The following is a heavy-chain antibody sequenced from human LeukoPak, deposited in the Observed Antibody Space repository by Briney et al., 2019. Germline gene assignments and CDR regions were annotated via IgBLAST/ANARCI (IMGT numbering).Heavy chain of an antibody. Sequence: PGGSLRLSCAASGFTFSSYSMNWVRQAPGKGLEWVSSISSSSSYIYYSDSVKGRLTISRDNAKNSLYLQMNSLRAEDTAVYYCARDYPMYSSSWGRYRDYYYYMDVWGKGTTVTVSS. CDR3: ARDYPMYSSSWGRYRDYYYYMDV. J-gene: IGHJ6*03. CDR2: ISSSSSYI. CDR1: GFTFSSYS. D-gene: IGHD6-6*01. V-gene: IGHV3-21*01.